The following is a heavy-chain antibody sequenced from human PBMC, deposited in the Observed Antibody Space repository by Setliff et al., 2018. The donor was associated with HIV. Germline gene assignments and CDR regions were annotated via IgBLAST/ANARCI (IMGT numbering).Heavy chain of an antibody. CDR2: IYKSGTT. J-gene: IGHJ5*02. CDR1: GGSVNSYH. Sequence: PSETLSLTCSVSGGSVNSYHWSWIRQPPGKGLEWIGYIYKSGTTNYSPSLKSRVTISADTSKNEFFLKLTSVTAADTAVYYCARQPGYSSGWYFTASGFDPWGQGTLVTVSS. CDR3: ARQPGYSSGWYFTASGFDP. D-gene: IGHD6-19*01. V-gene: IGHV4-59*08.